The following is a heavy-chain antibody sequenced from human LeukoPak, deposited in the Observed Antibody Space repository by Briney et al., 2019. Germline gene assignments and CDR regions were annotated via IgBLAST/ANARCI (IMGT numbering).Heavy chain of an antibody. J-gene: IGHJ4*02. CDR3: ARGQGDYGDYEGGGDY. Sequence: SETLSLTCTVSGGSISSDYWSWIRQPAGKGLEWIGRIYNTGTTNYNSSLKSRVTMSVDTSTNQFSLRLSSVTAADTAVYYCARGQGDYGDYEGGGDYWGQGTLVTISS. CDR1: GGSISSDY. CDR2: IYNTGTT. V-gene: IGHV4-4*07. D-gene: IGHD4-17*01.